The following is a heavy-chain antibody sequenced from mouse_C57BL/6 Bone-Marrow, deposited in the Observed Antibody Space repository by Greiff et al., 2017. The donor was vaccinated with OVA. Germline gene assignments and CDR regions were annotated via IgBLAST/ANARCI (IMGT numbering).Heavy chain of an antibody. CDR1: GYSITSGYY. CDR3: ARGGIYYFFDY. D-gene: IGHD1-1*01. J-gene: IGHJ2*01. Sequence: EVKLQESGPGLVKPSQSLSLTCSVTGYSITSGYYWNWIRQFPGNKLEWMGYISYDGSNNYNPSLKNRISITRDTSKNQFFLKLNSVTTEDTATYYCARGGIYYFFDYWGQGTTLTVSS. V-gene: IGHV3-6*01. CDR2: ISYDGSN.